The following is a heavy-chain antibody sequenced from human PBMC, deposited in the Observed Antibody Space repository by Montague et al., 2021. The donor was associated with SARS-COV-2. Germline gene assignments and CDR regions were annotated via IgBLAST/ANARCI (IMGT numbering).Heavy chain of an antibody. CDR3: ARGTRVGGITPVFRY. D-gene: IGHD3-16*01. CDR1: RGSFHIFS. CDR2: IDHSGNT. V-gene: IGHV4-34*01. J-gene: IGHJ4*02. Sequence: SETLSLTCAVYRGSFHIFSWGWIRQSPGKGLEWIGEIDHSGNTKYNPSLESRVTISVDTSKNQFSLNLTSVTAADTAMYYCARGTRVGGITPVFRYWGQGTQVAVS.